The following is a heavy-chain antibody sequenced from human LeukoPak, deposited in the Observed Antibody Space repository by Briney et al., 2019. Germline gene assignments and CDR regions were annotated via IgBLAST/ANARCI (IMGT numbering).Heavy chain of an antibody. Sequence: GGSLRLSCAASGFTFDDYAMHWVRQAPGKGLEWVSGISWSSGSIGYADSVKGRFTISRDNAKNSLYLQMNSLRPEDTALYYCAKDRREVYYDSSGYPSGAFDIWGQGAMVTVSS. CDR3: AKDRREVYYDSSGYPSGAFDI. J-gene: IGHJ3*02. D-gene: IGHD3-22*01. V-gene: IGHV3-9*01. CDR2: ISWSSGSI. CDR1: GFTFDDYA.